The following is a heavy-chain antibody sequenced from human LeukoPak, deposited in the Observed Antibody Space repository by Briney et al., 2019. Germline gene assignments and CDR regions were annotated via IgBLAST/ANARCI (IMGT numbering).Heavy chain of an antibody. CDR1: GYTFSSYG. J-gene: IGHJ5*02. D-gene: IGHD1-26*01. V-gene: IGHV1-18*04. CDR2: ISTYNGNT. CDR3: ATGSSGATHFPFDP. Sequence: ASVKVSCKASGYTFSSYGIRWVRQAPGQGLEWMGWISTYNGNTNYAQKLQGRVIMTTDTSTSTAYMELSSLRSEDTAVYYCATGSSGATHFPFDPWGQGTLVTVSS.